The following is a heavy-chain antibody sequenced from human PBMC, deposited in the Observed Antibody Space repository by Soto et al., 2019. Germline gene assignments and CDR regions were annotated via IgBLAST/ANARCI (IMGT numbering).Heavy chain of an antibody. Sequence: QLQLQESGPGLVKPSETLSLTCTVSGGSVSTSSNYWGWIRQPPGKGLEWIANIYYSGSTYYNPSLKSRVTISLDTSKNQFSLKLSSVTAADTAVYCWAREWLVGAGDYYFDYWGRGTLVTVSS. D-gene: IGHD6-19*01. CDR3: AREWLVGAGDYYFDY. J-gene: IGHJ4*02. V-gene: IGHV4-39*01. CDR1: GGSVSTSSNY. CDR2: IYYSGST.